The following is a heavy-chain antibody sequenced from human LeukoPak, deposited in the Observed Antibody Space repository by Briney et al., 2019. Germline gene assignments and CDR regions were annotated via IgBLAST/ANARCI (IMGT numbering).Heavy chain of an antibody. V-gene: IGHV3-23*01. D-gene: IGHD4/OR15-4a*01. CDR3: ARGIYDYALDF. CDR1: GFTFNNHA. CDR2: ISASGSNR. J-gene: IGHJ4*02. Sequence: PGGSLRLSCAASGFTFNNHAMTWVCQAPGKGLEWVSLISASGSNRYYAGSVKGRFIISRDNSKNTLNLQMSNLRAEDTALYYCARGIYDYALDFWGKGALVTVSS.